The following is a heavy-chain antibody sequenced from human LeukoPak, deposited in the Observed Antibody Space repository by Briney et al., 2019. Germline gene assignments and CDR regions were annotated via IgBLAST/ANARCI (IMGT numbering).Heavy chain of an antibody. CDR3: ARDLSRDGYNWCFDY. CDR1: GYTFTIYS. Sequence: ASVKVSCKASGYTFTIYSLHWVRQAPGQRLEWMGWINVGNGDTKYSQKFQGRVTITRDTSASTVYMELSSLRSEDTAVYYCARDLSRDGYNWCFDYWGQGTLVTVSS. J-gene: IGHJ4*02. D-gene: IGHD5-24*01. V-gene: IGHV1-3*01. CDR2: INVGNGDT.